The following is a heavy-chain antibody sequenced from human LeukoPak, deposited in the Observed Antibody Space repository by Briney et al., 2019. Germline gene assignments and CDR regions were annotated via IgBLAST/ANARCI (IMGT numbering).Heavy chain of an antibody. V-gene: IGHV4-34*01. CDR2: INHRGST. CDR3: ATAYYYDSSGYYGGWFDP. Sequence: SETLSLTCAVYGGSFSGYYWSWIRQPPGKGLEWIGEINHRGSTNYNPSLKSRVTISVDTSKNQFSLKLSSVTAADTAVYYCATAYYYDSSGYYGGWFDPWGQGTLVTVSS. CDR1: GGSFSGYY. J-gene: IGHJ5*02. D-gene: IGHD3-22*01.